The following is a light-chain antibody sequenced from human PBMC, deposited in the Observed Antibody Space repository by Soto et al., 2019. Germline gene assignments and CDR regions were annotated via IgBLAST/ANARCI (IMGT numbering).Light chain of an antibody. CDR3: SSYTIRSTLENYV. V-gene: IGLV2-14*01. Sequence: QSALTQPASVSGSPGQSITISCTGTNSDVGGYNYVSWYQQHPGKAPKLMIYDVTNRPSGVSIRFSGSKSGNTASLTISGLQAEDEADYHCSSYTIRSTLENYVFGTGTKVTVL. CDR2: DVT. CDR1: NSDVGGYNY. J-gene: IGLJ1*01.